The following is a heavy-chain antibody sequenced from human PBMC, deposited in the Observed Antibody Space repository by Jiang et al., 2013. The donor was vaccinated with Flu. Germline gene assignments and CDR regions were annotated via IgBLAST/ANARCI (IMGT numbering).Heavy chain of an antibody. V-gene: IGHV6-1*01. D-gene: IGHD1-14*01. CDR1: GDSVSSNSVA. CDR2: TYYRSNWHN. CDR3: AREQSRNFDY. J-gene: IGHJ4*02. Sequence: SQTLSLTCAISGDSVSSNSVAWNWIRQSPSRGLEWLGRTYYRSNWHNEYAVSVRSRIILNADTSKNQFSLHLDSVIPEDTAVYYCAREQSRNFDYWGQGTLVTVSS.